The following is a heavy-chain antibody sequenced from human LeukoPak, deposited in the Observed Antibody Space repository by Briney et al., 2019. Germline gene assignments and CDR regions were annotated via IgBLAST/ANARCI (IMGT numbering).Heavy chain of an antibody. J-gene: IGHJ4*02. Sequence: PSETLSLTCTVSGGSISSGSYYWSWIRQPPGKGLEWIGYIYYSGSTNYNPSLKSRVTISVDTSKNQFSLKLSSVTAADTAVYYCARHDVAGYTIDYWGQGTLVTVSS. CDR3: ARHDVAGYTIDY. D-gene: IGHD5-24*01. V-gene: IGHV4-61*01. CDR1: GGSISSGSYY. CDR2: IYYSGST.